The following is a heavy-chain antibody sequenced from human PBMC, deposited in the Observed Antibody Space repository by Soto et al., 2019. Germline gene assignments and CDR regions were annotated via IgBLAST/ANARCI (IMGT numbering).Heavy chain of an antibody. Sequence: GASVKVSCKASGYTFTSYDINWVRQATGQGLEWMGWMNPNSGNTGYAQKFQGRVTMTRNTSISTAYMELSSLRSEDTAVYYCARVPYPPLNPVLEWSQWTFNYYYYYGMDVWGQGTTVTVSS. CDR3: ARVPYPPLNPVLEWSQWTFNYYYYYGMDV. V-gene: IGHV1-8*01. D-gene: IGHD3-3*01. J-gene: IGHJ6*02. CDR1: GYTFTSYD. CDR2: MNPNSGNT.